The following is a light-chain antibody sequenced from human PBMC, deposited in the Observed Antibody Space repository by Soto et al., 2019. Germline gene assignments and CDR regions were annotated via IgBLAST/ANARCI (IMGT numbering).Light chain of an antibody. CDR3: QRNA. CDR2: ATS. V-gene: IGKV3-20*01. CDR1: QSISSDS. Sequence: EIVLTQSPDTLSLSPGERATLSCRASQSISSDSLAWYQQKPGQPPRLLIYATSSRATGIPDRFSGSGSGTDFTLTISRLEPEDFAVYYCQRNAFGQGTKLEI. J-gene: IGKJ2*01.